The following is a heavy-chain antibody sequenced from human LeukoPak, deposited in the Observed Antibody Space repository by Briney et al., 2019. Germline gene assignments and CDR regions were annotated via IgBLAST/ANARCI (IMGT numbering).Heavy chain of an antibody. V-gene: IGHV3-64*01. J-gene: IGHJ4*02. CDR1: GFTFSRYA. CDR3: ASGYSYFYFDY. D-gene: IGHD5-18*01. Sequence: PGGSLRLSCAASGFTFSRYAMHWVRQAPGKGLEYVSTISSNGDSTYYANSVKGRFTISRDNSKNTLYLQMGSLRAEDMAVYYCASGYSYFYFDYWGQGTLATVSS. CDR2: ISSNGDST.